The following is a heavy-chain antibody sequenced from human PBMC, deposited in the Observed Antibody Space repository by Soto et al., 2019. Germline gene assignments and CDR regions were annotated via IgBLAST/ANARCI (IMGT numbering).Heavy chain of an antibody. CDR3: ARDRYYYGSGHDY. CDR2: ISSSSSYI. Sequence: EVQLVESGGGLVKPGGSLRLSCAASGFTFSSYSMNWVRQAPGKGLEWVSSISSSSSYIYYADSVKGRFTISRDHAKNSLYLQMNSLRAEDTAVYYCARDRYYYGSGHDYWGQGTLVTVSS. J-gene: IGHJ4*02. V-gene: IGHV3-21*01. D-gene: IGHD3-10*01. CDR1: GFTFSSYS.